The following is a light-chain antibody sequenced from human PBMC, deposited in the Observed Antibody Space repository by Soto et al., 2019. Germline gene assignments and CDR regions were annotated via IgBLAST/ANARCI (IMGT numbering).Light chain of an antibody. CDR2: RTS. Sequence: EIVLTQSPDTLSLSPGERATLSCRASQSVGSSFLAWYQQKPGQAPRLLIYRTSTRATGIPDRFTGSGSGTAFTLTISRLEPEDFAVYYCQQYENSPLTFGGGTKVEI. CDR1: QSVGSSF. CDR3: QQYENSPLT. J-gene: IGKJ4*01. V-gene: IGKV3-20*01.